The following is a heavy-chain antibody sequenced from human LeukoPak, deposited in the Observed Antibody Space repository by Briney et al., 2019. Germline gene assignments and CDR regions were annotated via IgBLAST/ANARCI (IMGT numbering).Heavy chain of an antibody. J-gene: IGHJ6*03. CDR2: INPNSGGT. D-gene: IGHD2-2*01. Sequence: ASVKVSCKASGYTFTGYYMHWVRQAPGQGLEWMGWINPNSGGTNYAQKFQGRVTMTRDTSISTAYMELSRLRSDDTAVYYCARVRSSKAYYYYYYMDVWGKGTTVTVSS. CDR1: GYTFTGYY. V-gene: IGHV1-2*02. CDR3: ARVRSSKAYYYYYYMDV.